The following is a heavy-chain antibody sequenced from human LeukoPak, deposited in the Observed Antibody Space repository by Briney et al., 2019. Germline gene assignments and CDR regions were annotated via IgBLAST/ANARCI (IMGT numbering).Heavy chain of an antibody. D-gene: IGHD6-19*01. J-gene: IGHJ4*01. CDR2: IHSSGST. CDR1: GGTISSYY. CDR3: ARWYSSGWAFAY. V-gene: IGHV4-59*08. Sequence: SETLSLTCTVSGGTISSYYWNWIRQPPGKGLEWIGYIHSSGSTKYNPSLKSRVTISVDTSKNQSSLKLSSVTAADTAVYYCARWYSSGWAFAYCGDGTLFTVSS.